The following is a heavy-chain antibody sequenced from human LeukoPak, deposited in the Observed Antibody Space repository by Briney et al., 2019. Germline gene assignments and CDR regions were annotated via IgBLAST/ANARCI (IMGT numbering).Heavy chain of an antibody. CDR3: ARLVVVPAAIRGYYYYGMDV. Sequence: SETLSLTCTVSGGSISSYYWSWIRQPPGKGLEWIGYIYYSGSTNYNPSLKSRVTISVDTSKNQFSLKLSSVTAADTAVYYRARLVVVPAAIRGYYYYGMDVWGQGATVTVSS. CDR2: IYYSGST. CDR1: GGSISSYY. D-gene: IGHD2-2*02. J-gene: IGHJ6*02. V-gene: IGHV4-59*01.